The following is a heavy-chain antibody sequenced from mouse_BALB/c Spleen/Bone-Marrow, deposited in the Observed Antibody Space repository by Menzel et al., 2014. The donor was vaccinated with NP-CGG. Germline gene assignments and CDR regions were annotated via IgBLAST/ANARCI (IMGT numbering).Heavy chain of an antibody. CDR2: ISTYSGNT. J-gene: IGHJ2*01. D-gene: IGHD1-1*01. Sequence: QVQLKDSGPEVVRPGVSVKLSCKGSGYTFTAYAMHWVKQSHAESLEWIGLISTYSGNTHYNQDFKGKATMTVDKPSSTAYMELARLTSEDSAIYYCARNFYGSSYFDYWGQGTTLTVSS. CDR1: GYTFTAYA. V-gene: IGHV1-67*01. CDR3: ARNFYGSSYFDY.